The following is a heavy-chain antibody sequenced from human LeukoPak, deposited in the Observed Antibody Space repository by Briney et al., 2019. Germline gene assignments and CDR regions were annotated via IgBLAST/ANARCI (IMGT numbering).Heavy chain of an antibody. D-gene: IGHD3-22*01. CDR2: ISGSGGST. CDR3: GKGGGIVVVMAFEL. Sequence: GGSLRLSCAASGFTFSSYAMSWVRQAPGKGLEWVSAISGSGGSTYYADSVKGRFTISRDNSKNTLYLQMNSLRAEDTAVYYCGKGGGIVVVMAFELWGQGNLVPVS. V-gene: IGHV3-23*01. J-gene: IGHJ4*02. CDR1: GFTFSSYA.